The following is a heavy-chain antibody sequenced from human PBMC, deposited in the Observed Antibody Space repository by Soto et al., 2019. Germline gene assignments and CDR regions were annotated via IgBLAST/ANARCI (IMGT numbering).Heavy chain of an antibody. CDR3: ARTGPSSGWNYYFDY. D-gene: IGHD6-19*01. CDR1: GYSISSGYY. Sequence: SETLSLTCAVSGYSISSGYYWGWIRQPPGKGLEWIGSIYHSGSTYYNPSLKSRVTISVDTSRNQFSLKLSSVTAADTAVYYCARTGPSSGWNYYFDYWGQGTLVTVSS. J-gene: IGHJ4*02. CDR2: IYHSGST. V-gene: IGHV4-38-2*01.